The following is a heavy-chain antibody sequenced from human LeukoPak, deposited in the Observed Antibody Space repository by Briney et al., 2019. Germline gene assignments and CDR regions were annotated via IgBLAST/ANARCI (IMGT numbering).Heavy chain of an antibody. V-gene: IGHV3-23*01. CDR3: AKDRTVGASYRYFDL. J-gene: IGHJ2*01. D-gene: IGHD1-26*01. CDR2: ISSSGSGDNT. CDR1: GVTLSTYA. Sequence: PGGSLRLSCAASGVTLSTYAMGWARQAPGKGLEWVSGISSSGSGDNTYYADSVKGRFTISRDSSKNTLFLHMNTLRAEDTAIYYCAKDRTVGASYRYFDLWGRGTLVTVSS.